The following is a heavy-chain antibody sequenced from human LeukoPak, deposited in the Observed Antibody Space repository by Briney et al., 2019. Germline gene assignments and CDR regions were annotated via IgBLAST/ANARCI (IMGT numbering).Heavy chain of an antibody. CDR2: ISYDGSNK. D-gene: IGHD3-22*01. CDR3: VRVESYDRDDYYRPFDC. J-gene: IGHJ4*02. V-gene: IGHV3-30*03. Sequence: GRSLRLSCAASGFTFSSYGMHWVRQAPGKGLEWVAVISYDGSNKYYADSVKGRFTISRDNSKNTLYLQMNSLRAEDTAVYYCVRVESYDRDDYYRPFDCWGQGTLVTVSS. CDR1: GFTFSSYG.